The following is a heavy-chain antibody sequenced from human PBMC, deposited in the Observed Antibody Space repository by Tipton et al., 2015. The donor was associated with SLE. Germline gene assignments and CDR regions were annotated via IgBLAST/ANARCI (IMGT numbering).Heavy chain of an antibody. V-gene: IGHV4-61*01. CDR1: GGSVSSGSDS. CDR2: IYYSGST. D-gene: IGHD1-14*01. Sequence: TLSLTCTVSGGSVSSGSDSWGWFRHPPGKGLEWIGYIYYSGSTNSNPTLKSRVTISVDTSKNQFSLKLSSVTAADTAVYYCARGNHDDMDVWGKVTTVTVSS. CDR3: ARGNHDDMDV. J-gene: IGHJ6*03.